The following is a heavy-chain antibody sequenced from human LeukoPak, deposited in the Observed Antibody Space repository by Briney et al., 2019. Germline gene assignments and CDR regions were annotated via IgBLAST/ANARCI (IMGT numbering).Heavy chain of an antibody. J-gene: IGHJ6*03. Sequence: PSETLSLTCAVYGGSFSGYYWSWLRQPPEKGLEWIGEINHSGSTNYNPSLKSRVTISVDTSKNQFSLKLSSVTAADTAVYYCARDNYYYYYMDVWGKGTTVTVSS. CDR1: GGSFSGYY. V-gene: IGHV4-34*01. CDR2: INHSGST. CDR3: ARDNYYYYYMDV.